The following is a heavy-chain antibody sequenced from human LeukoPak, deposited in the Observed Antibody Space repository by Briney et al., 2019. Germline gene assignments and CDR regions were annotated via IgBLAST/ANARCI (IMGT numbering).Heavy chain of an antibody. CDR2: ISSSSSYI. D-gene: IGHD3-22*01. V-gene: IGHV3-21*01. CDR1: GFTFDDYG. Sequence: GGSLRLSCAASGFTFDDYGMSWVRQAPGKGLEWVSSISSSSSYIYYADSVKGRFTISRDNAKNSLYLQMNSLRAEDTAVYYCARKYGRTYYYDSSGYYPVDYWGQGTLVTVSS. J-gene: IGHJ4*02. CDR3: ARKYGRTYYYDSSGYYPVDY.